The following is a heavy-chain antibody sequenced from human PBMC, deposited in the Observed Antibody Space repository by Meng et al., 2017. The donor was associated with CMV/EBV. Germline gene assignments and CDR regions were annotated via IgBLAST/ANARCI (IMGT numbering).Heavy chain of an antibody. D-gene: IGHD1-26*01. V-gene: IGHV1-69*12. CDR3: ARGGDSWYSDY. J-gene: IGHJ4*02. CDR2: IIPVFETA. Sequence: QVRRLQSAAEVKRPGSSVKVSCKTSGGTFSTFAISWVRQAPGEGLEWMGGIIPVFETANYAERFQDRVTITADDSTTTAYMELSSLRADDTALYFCARGGDSWYSDYWGQGTLVTVSS. CDR1: GGTFSTFA.